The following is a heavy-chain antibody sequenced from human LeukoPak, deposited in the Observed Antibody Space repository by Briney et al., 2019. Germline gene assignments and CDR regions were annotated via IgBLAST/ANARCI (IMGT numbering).Heavy chain of an antibody. J-gene: IGHJ5*02. CDR1: GYTFTSYG. CDR2: ISAYNGNT. V-gene: IGHV1-18*01. CDR3: ARVLGAAVAGNNWLDP. Sequence: GASVKVSCKASGYTFTSYGISWVRQAPGQGLEWMGWISAYNGNTNYAQKLQGRVTMTTDTSTSTAYMELRSLRSDDTAVYYCARVLGAAVAGNNWLDPWGQGTLVTVSS. D-gene: IGHD6-19*01.